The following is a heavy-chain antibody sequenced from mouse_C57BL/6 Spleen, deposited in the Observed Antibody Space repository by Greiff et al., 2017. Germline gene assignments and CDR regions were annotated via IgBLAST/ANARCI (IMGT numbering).Heavy chain of an antibody. V-gene: IGHV14-2*01. CDR3: ASYYGSSYAMDD. D-gene: IGHD1-1*01. CDR1: GFNIKDYY. J-gene: IGHJ4*01. Sequence: VHVKQSGAELVKPGASVKLSCTASGFNIKDYYMHWVKQRTEQGLEWIGRIDPEDGETKYAPKFQGKATITADTSYNTAYLQLSSLTSEDTAVYYCASYYGSSYAMDDWGQGTSVTVSS. CDR2: IDPEDGET.